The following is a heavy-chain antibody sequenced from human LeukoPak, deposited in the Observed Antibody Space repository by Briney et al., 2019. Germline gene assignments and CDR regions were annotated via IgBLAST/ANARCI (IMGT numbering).Heavy chain of an antibody. Sequence: GGSLRLSCAASGFTFSNYAMSWVRQAPGKGLEWVSGISGSGVGTYFADSVKGRFTISRDNSKNTLYLQMNSLRAEDTAVYYCAKAAYGSESYYDPFDYWGQGTLVTVSS. V-gene: IGHV3-23*01. D-gene: IGHD3-10*01. CDR2: ISGSGVGT. J-gene: IGHJ4*02. CDR3: AKAAYGSESYYDPFDY. CDR1: GFTFSNYA.